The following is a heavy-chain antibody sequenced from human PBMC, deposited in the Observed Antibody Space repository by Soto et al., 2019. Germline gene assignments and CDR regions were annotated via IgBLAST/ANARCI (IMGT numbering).Heavy chain of an antibody. D-gene: IGHD3-10*01. J-gene: IGHJ4*02. CDR1: GFTFSSYA. Sequence: EVQLLESGGGLVQPGGSLRLSCAASGFTFSSYAMSWVRQAPGRGLEWVATIKRDGTEKYYMDSLKGRFTISRDNAINSLYLQMSRLRAEDTAVYFCVTGDHADYWGQGTLVTVSS. V-gene: IGHV3-7*03. CDR3: VTGDHADY. CDR2: IKRDGTEK.